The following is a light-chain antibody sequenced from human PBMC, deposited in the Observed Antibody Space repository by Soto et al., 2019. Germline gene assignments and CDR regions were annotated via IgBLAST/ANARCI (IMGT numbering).Light chain of an antibody. V-gene: IGKV3-15*01. CDR1: QSVSSN. Sequence: EIEMTQSPATLSVSPGERATLSFRASQSVSSNLAWYQQKPGQAPRLLIYGASTRATGIPARFSGSGSGTEFTLTISSLQSEDFAVYYCQQYNNWPPEYTFGQGTKLEIK. J-gene: IGKJ2*01. CDR2: GAS. CDR3: QQYNNWPPEYT.